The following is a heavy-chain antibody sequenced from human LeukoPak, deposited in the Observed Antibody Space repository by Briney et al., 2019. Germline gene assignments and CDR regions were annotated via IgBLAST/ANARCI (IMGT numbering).Heavy chain of an antibody. D-gene: IGHD2-2*01. Sequence: PSETLSLTCAVYGGSFSGYYWSWIRQPPGKGLEWVGDIYYSGRTYYNPSLKSQVTISVDTSKNQFSLKLSSVTAADTAVYYCARRQPAYYFDYWGQGTLVTVSS. V-gene: IGHV4-34*01. J-gene: IGHJ4*02. CDR2: IYYSGRT. CDR1: GGSFSGYY. CDR3: ARRQPAYYFDY.